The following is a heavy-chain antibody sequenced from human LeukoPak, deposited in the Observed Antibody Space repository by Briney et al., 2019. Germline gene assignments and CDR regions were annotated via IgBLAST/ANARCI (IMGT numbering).Heavy chain of an antibody. CDR2: MHHSGST. D-gene: IGHD5-18*01. CDR1: GYSISGGYY. J-gene: IGHJ4*02. V-gene: IGHV4-38-2*01. CDR3: ARGADTSMPYDY. Sequence: SETLSLTCAVSGYSISGGYYWDWIRQPPGKGLEWIGSMHHSGSTFYNLSLKSRVTISGDMSKNQFSLKLRSVTAADTAVYYCARGADTSMPYDYWGRGILVTVSS.